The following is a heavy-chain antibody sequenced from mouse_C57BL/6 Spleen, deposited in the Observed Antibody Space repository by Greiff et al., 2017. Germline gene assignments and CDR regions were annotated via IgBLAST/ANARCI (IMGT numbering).Heavy chain of an antibody. CDR2: ISSGGSYT. CDR1: GFTFSSYG. V-gene: IGHV5-6*02. D-gene: IGHD1-1*02. Sequence: DVKLVESGGDLVKPGGSLKLSCAASGFTFSSYGMSWVRQTPDKRLEWVATISSGGSYTYYPDSVKGRFTISRDNAKNTLYLQMSSLKSEDTAMYYCARHEDTGNYASYYFDYWGQGTTLTVSS. J-gene: IGHJ2*01. CDR3: ARHEDTGNYASYYFDY.